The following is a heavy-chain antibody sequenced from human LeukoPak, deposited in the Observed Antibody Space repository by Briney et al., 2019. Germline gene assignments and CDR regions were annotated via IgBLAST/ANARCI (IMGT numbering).Heavy chain of an antibody. D-gene: IGHD2-21*01. J-gene: IGHJ4*02. CDR2: IYPGDSDI. Sequence: PGESLKFSSQGSGYSFINYWIAWVRQMPGKGLEWMGIIYPGDSDIRYSPSFQGRVTISADKSISTAYLQWSSLKASDTAMYYCARRRCDIIVVDYWGQGTLVTVSS. CDR3: ARRRCDIIVVDY. V-gene: IGHV5-51*01. CDR1: GYSFINYW.